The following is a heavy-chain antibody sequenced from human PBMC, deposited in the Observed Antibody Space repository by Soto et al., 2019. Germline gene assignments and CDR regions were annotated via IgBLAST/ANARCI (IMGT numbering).Heavy chain of an antibody. Sequence: APVKVSCKASGGTFSSYAISCVRQAPGQVLEWMGGIIPIFGTANYAQKFQGRVTITADESTSTAYMELSSLRAEDTAVYYCARDLPDYYDSSGYSRPLNFDYWGQGTLVTASS. V-gene: IGHV1-69*13. J-gene: IGHJ4*02. CDR1: GGTFSSYA. CDR2: IIPIFGTA. CDR3: ARDLPDYYDSSGYSRPLNFDY. D-gene: IGHD3-22*01.